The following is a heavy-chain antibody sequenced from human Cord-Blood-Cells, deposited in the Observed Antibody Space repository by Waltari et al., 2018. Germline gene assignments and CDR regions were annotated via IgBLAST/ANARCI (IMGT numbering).Heavy chain of an antibody. CDR1: GGTFSSYA. D-gene: IGHD2-21*01. V-gene: IGHV1-69*01. CDR3: AATYCGGDCYYYYYYMDV. Sequence: QVQLVQSGAEVKKPGSSVKVSCKASGGTFSSYAISWVRQAAGQGLEWMGGMLPIFGTANDAQKFQGRVTITADESTSTAYMELSSLRSEDTAVDYCAATYCGGDCYYYYYYMDVWGKGTTVTVSS. J-gene: IGHJ6*03. CDR2: MLPIFGTA.